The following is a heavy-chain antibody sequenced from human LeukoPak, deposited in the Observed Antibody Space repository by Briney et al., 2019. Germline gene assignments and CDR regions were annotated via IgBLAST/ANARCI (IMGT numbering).Heavy chain of an antibody. J-gene: IGHJ4*02. V-gene: IGHV4-61*02. D-gene: IGHD3-10*01. CDR2: IDTSGSI. CDR1: GGSSSSGSYY. CDR3: ARVSSSGVWDY. Sequence: SETLSLTCTGSGGSSSSGSYYWSWIRQPAGKGLEWIGRIDTSGSINYNPSRKSRATISLDTSNNQFSLKLSSVTAADTAVYYCARVSSSGVWDYWGQGTLVTVSS.